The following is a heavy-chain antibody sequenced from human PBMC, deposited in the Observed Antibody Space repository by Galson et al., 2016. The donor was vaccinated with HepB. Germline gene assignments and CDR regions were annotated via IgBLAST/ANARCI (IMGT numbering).Heavy chain of an antibody. CDR1: GFSFTNYS. Sequence: SLRLSCAASGFSFTNYSMNWVRQAPGKGLEWVSSISSSSNLIYYSESMKGRLTVSRDNAKNSLSLQMKSLRAEDTAVYYCARENVITKVRGLIAAYGMDVWGQGTTVTVSS. CDR2: ISSSSNLI. V-gene: IGHV3-21*01. J-gene: IGHJ6*02. D-gene: IGHD3-10*01. CDR3: ARENVITKVRGLIAAYGMDV.